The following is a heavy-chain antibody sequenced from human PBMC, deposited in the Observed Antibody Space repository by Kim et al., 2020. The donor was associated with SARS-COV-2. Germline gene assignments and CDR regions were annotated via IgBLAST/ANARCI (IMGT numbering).Heavy chain of an antibody. CDR3: AREGVRMGYSGYDFDY. Sequence: VKGRFTISRDNAKNSLYLQMNSLRAEDTAVYYCAREGVRMGYSGYDFDYWGQGTLVTVSS. J-gene: IGHJ4*02. D-gene: IGHD5-12*01. V-gene: IGHV3-21*01.